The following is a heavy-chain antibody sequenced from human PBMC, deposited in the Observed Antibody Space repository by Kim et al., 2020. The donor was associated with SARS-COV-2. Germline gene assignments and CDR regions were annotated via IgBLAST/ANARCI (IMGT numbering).Heavy chain of an antibody. Sequence: SETLSLTCTVSGGSISSSSYYWGWIRQPPGKGLEWIGSIYYSGSTYYNPSLKSRVTISVDTSKNQFSLKLSSVTAADTAVYYCARLFHYYGSGSYYSLPWLVDYWGQGTLVTVSS. V-gene: IGHV4-39*01. J-gene: IGHJ4*02. CDR1: GGSISSSSYY. CDR3: ARLFHYYGSGSYYSLPWLVDY. CDR2: IYYSGST. D-gene: IGHD3-10*01.